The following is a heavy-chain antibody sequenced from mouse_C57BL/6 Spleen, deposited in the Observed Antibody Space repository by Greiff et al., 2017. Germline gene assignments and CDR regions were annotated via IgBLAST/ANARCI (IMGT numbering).Heavy chain of an antibody. CDR1: GYTFTDYY. D-gene: IGHD4-1*01. V-gene: IGHV1-76*01. CDR3: ARGKLGDY. Sequence: VQLQQSGAELVRPGASVKLSCKASGYTFTDYYINWVKQRPGQGLEWIARIYPGSGNTYYNEKFKGKATLTAEKSSSTAYMRLSSMTSEDSAVYFCARGKLGDYWGQGTTLTVSS. J-gene: IGHJ2*01. CDR2: IYPGSGNT.